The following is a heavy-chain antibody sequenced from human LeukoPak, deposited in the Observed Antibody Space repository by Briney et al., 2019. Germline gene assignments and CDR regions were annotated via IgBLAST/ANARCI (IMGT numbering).Heavy chain of an antibody. CDR2: ISYDGSNK. Sequence: GGSLRLSCAASGFTFSSYAMHWVRQGPGKGLEWVAAISYDGSNKYYADSVKGRFTISRDNSKNTLYLQMNSLRAEDTAVYYCAIGGSSGYQRTYPFDYWGQGTLVTVSS. D-gene: IGHD3-22*01. CDR1: GFTFSSYA. CDR3: AIGGSSGYQRTYPFDY. J-gene: IGHJ4*02. V-gene: IGHV3-30*04.